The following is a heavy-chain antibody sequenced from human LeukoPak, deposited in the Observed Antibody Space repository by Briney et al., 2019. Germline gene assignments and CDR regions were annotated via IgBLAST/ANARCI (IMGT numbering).Heavy chain of an antibody. CDR1: GGSISSYY. V-gene: IGHV4-4*07. Sequence: SETLSLTCTVSGGSISSYYWSWIRQPAGKGLEWIGRIYTSGSTSHNPSLRSRVTMSVDTSKNQFSLRLSSVTAADTAVYYCARVVVVPAAIMDVWGQGTTVTVSS. CDR3: ARVVVVPAAIMDV. J-gene: IGHJ6*02. D-gene: IGHD2-2*02. CDR2: IYTSGST.